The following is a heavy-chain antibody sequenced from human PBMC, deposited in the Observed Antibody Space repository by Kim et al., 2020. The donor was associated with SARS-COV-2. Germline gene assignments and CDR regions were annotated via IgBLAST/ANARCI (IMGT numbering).Heavy chain of an antibody. CDR1: GFTFSSYA. Sequence: GGSLRLSCAASGFTFSSYAMHWVRQAPGKGLEWVAVISYDGSNKYYADSVKGRFTISRDNSKNTLYLQMNSLRAEDTAVYYCARGFPHQNINDKWELLSGFDYWGQGTLVTVSS. J-gene: IGHJ4*02. D-gene: IGHD1-26*01. CDR2: ISYDGSNK. CDR3: ARGFPHQNINDKWELLSGFDY. V-gene: IGHV3-30*04.